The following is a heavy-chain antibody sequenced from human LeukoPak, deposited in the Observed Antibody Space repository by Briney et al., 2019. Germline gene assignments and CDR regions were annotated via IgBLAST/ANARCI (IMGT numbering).Heavy chain of an antibody. J-gene: IGHJ4*02. Sequence: PGGSLRLSCAASGFTFGDYYMSWIRQAPGKGLEWVSVIYSGGSTYYADSVKGRFTISRDNSKNTLYLQMNSLRAEDTAVYYCARRAGAYSHPYDYWGQGTLVTVSS. CDR3: ARRAGAYSHPYDY. CDR2: IYSGGST. V-gene: IGHV3-53*01. CDR1: GFTFGDYY. D-gene: IGHD4/OR15-4a*01.